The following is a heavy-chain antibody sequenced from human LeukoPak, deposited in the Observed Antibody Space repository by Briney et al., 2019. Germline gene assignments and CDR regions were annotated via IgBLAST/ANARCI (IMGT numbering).Heavy chain of an antibody. CDR2: IIPILGIA. CDR1: GGTFSSYA. V-gene: IGHV1-69*04. Sequence: SVTVSCKASGGTFSSYAISWVRQAPGQGLEWMGRIIPILGIANYAQKFQGRVTITADKSTSTAYMELSSLRSEDTAVYYCARVVRNGGPYYFDYWGQGTLVTVSS. J-gene: IGHJ4*02. D-gene: IGHD1-1*01. CDR3: ARVVRNGGPYYFDY.